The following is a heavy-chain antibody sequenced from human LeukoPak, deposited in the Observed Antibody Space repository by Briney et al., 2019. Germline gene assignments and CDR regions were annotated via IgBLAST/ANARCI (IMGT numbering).Heavy chain of an antibody. CDR2: IYYSGST. J-gene: IGHJ4*02. CDR1: GGSISSYY. Sequence: SETLSLICTVSGGSISSYYWSWIRQPPGKGLEWIGYIYYSGSTNYNPSLKSRVTISVDTSKNQFSLKLSSVTAADTAVYYCARDLAYWGQGTLVTVSS. CDR3: ARDLAY. V-gene: IGHV4-59*01.